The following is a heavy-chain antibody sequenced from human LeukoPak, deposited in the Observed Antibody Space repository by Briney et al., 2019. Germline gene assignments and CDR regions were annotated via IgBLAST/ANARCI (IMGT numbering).Heavy chain of an antibody. D-gene: IGHD2/OR15-2a*01. CDR3: ATIEDY. Sequence: GGSLRLSCAASGFTFSSYSMNWVRKAPGKGLEWVSYISSSSSTIYYADSVKGRFTISRDNAKNSLYLQMNSLRAEDTAVYYCATIEDYWGQGTLVTVSS. V-gene: IGHV3-48*01. J-gene: IGHJ4*02. CDR1: GFTFSSYS. CDR2: ISSSSSTI.